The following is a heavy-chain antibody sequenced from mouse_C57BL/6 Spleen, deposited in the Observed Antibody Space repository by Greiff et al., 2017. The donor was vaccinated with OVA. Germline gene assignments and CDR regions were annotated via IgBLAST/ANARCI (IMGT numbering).Heavy chain of an antibody. Sequence: EVQLQQSGAELVKPGASVKLSCTASGFNIKDYYMPWVKQRTEQGLEWIGRIDPEDGGTKYAPKFQGKATITADTSSNTAYLQLSSLPSEDTAVYASARGRIRGAMDYWGQGTSVTVSS. CDR3: ARGRIRGAMDY. CDR1: GFNIKDYY. D-gene: IGHD2-12*01. CDR2: IDPEDGGT. J-gene: IGHJ4*01. V-gene: IGHV14-2*01.